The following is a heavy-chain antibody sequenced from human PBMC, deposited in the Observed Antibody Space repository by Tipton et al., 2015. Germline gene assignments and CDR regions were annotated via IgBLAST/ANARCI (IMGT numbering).Heavy chain of an antibody. CDR2: FYPDDSDT. CDR3: ARLGLDTSWWVGY. V-gene: IGHV5-51*01. Sequence: QLVQSGAEVKKAGESLKISCKGSGYSFATYWIGWVRQMPGKGLEWMGIFYPDDSDTRYSPSFQGQVTISADKSISTAYLQWNSLKASDTAMYYCARLGLDTSWWVGYWGQGTLVTVST. D-gene: IGHD2-8*02. J-gene: IGHJ4*02. CDR1: GYSFATYW.